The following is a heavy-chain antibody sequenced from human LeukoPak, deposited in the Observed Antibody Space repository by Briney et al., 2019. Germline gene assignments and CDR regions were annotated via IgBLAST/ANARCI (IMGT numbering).Heavy chain of an antibody. D-gene: IGHD3-9*01. V-gene: IGHV3-11*06. J-gene: IGHJ3*02. CDR3: ARDVYFDWLRVVGAFDI. CDR2: ISSSSSYI. CDR1: GFTFSDYY. Sequence: GGSLRLSCAASGFTFSDYYMSWIRQAPGKGLEWVSSISSSSSYIYYADSVKGRFTISRDNAKNSLYLQMNSLRAEDTAVYYCARDVYFDWLRVVGAFDIWGQGTMVTVSS.